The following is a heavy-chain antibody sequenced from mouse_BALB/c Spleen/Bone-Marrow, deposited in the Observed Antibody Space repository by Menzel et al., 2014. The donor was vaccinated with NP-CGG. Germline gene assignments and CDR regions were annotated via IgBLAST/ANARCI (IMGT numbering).Heavy chain of an antibody. CDR2: IWGDGST. V-gene: IGHV2-3*01. D-gene: IGHD2-12*01. CDR1: GFSLTSYG. Sequence: VQLQESGPGLVAPSQSLSITCTVSGFSLTSYGVSWVRQPPGKGLEWLGVIWGDGSTNYHSALSSRLNINKDNSKSQVFLKLNSLQTDDTATYYCAKEGRFRSTIITTFAYWGQGTLVTGSA. J-gene: IGHJ3*01. CDR3: AKEGRFRSTIITTFAY.